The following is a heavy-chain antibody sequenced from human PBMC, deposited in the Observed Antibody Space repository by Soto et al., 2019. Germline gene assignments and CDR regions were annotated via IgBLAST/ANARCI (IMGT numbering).Heavy chain of an antibody. J-gene: IGHJ5*02. D-gene: IGHD2-15*01. CDR1: GYRFDNYW. CDR2: IYPGDSDT. V-gene: IGHV5-51*01. CDR3: ARKDCSGASCYLSDWFDP. Sequence: PGQSLKISCKASGYRFDNYWIAWVRQMPGKGLEWMGIIYPGDSDTRYSPSFQGQVTISADKSISTAYLQWSSLEASDTAIYYCARKDCSGASCYLSDWFDPWGQGTPVTVSS.